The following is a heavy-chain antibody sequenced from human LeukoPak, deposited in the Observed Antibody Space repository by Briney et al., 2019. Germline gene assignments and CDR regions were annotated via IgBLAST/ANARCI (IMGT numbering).Heavy chain of an antibody. CDR2: IYHSGST. J-gene: IGHJ4*02. Sequence: SETLSLTCAVSGGSISSSNWWSWVRQPPGKGLEWIGEIYHSGSTNYNPSLKSRVTISVDKSKNQFSLKLSSVTAADTAVYYCARAGGLYRSSTSCPFDYWGQGTLVTVSS. V-gene: IGHV4-4*02. CDR1: GGSISSSNW. CDR3: ARAGGLYRSSTSCPFDY. D-gene: IGHD2-2*01.